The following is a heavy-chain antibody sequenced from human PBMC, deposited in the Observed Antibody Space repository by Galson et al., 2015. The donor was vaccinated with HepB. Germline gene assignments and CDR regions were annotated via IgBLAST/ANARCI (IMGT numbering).Heavy chain of an antibody. CDR2: ITSSSSYI. CDR1: GFAFSSYT. J-gene: IGHJ4*02. Sequence: SLRLSCAASGFAFSSYTMTWVRQAPGKGLEWVSSITSSSSYIYYADSVKGRFTISRDTAENSLFLQMNSLRAEDTAVYYCARDRYCSSTICSFAYWGQGTLVTVSS. D-gene: IGHD2-2*01. V-gene: IGHV3-21*01. CDR3: ARDRYCSSTICSFAY.